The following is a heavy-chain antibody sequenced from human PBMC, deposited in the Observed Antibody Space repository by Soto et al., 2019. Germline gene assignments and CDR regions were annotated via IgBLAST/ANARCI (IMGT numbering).Heavy chain of an antibody. Sequence: EVQLLESGGGLVQPGGSLRLSCAASGFTFSNAWMSWVRQAPGKGLEWVGRIKSKTDGGTTDYAAPVKGRFTISRDDSKNTLYLQMNSLKTEDTAVYYCTTDNLMVYAHSYYYYYGMDVWGQGTTVTVSS. CDR2: IKSKTDGGTT. J-gene: IGHJ6*02. CDR3: TTDNLMVYAHSYYYYYGMDV. V-gene: IGHV3-15*01. D-gene: IGHD2-8*01. CDR1: GFTFSNAW.